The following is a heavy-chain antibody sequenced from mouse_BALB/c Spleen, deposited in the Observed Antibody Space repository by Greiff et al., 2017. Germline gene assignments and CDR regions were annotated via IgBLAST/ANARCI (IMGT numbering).Heavy chain of an antibody. D-gene: IGHD1-1*01. CDR2: IWGDGST. Sequence: QVHVKQSGPGLVAPSQSLSITCTVSGFSLTGYGVNWVRQPPGKGLEWLGMIWGDGSTDYNSALKSRLSISKDNSKSQVFLKMNSLQTDDTARYYCARDGRYDGSSYWYFDVWGAGTTVTVSS. CDR3: ARDGRYDGSSYWYFDV. CDR1: GFSLTGYG. V-gene: IGHV2-6-7*01. J-gene: IGHJ1*01.